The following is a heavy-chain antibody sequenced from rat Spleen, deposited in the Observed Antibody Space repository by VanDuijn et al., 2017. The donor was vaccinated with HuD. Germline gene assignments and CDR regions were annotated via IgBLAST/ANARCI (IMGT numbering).Heavy chain of an antibody. J-gene: IGHJ2*01. Sequence: VASISYDGSSTYYRDSVKGRFTISRDNAKSTLYLQMDSLRSEDTATYYCHGCYMDYFDYWGQGVMVTVSS. CDR3: HGCYMDYFDY. D-gene: IGHD1-2*01. V-gene: IGHV5-29*01. CDR2: ISYDGSST.